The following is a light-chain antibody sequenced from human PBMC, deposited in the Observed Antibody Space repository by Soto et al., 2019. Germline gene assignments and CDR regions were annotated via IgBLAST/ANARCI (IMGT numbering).Light chain of an antibody. V-gene: IGKV3-20*01. J-gene: IGKJ4*01. CDR3: QQYNDWPLT. Sequence: ESVLTQSPGTLSLSPGERATLSCRASQSVSSSYLAWYQQKPGQTPRLPMYGASTRPTGIPARFSGSGSGTEFTLTIISLQSEDSAVYYCQQYNDWPLTFGGGTKVDIK. CDR2: GAS. CDR1: QSVSSSY.